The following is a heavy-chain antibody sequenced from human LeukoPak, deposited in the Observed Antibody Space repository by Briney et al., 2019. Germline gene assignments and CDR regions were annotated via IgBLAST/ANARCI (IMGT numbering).Heavy chain of an antibody. CDR2: IIPFFGSA. J-gene: IGHJ4*02. Sequence: GASVKGSCKASGGTFSSYTIAWVRQAPGQGLEWLGGIIPFFGSANYAQKFQGRVTITADESTSTAFMGLSSLRSEDTAVYYCATPPTGTTTTGEYYFDSWGQGTLVTVSS. D-gene: IGHD1/OR15-1a*01. CDR1: GGTFSSYT. CDR3: ATPPTGTTTTGEYYFDS. V-gene: IGHV1-69*01.